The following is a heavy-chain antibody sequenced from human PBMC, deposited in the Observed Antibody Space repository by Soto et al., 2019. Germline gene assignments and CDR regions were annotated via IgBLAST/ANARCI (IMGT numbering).Heavy chain of an antibody. CDR1: GGTFSSYA. D-gene: IGHD6-6*01. Sequence: SVKVSCKASGGTFSSYAISWVRQAPGQGLEWMGGIIPIFGTANYAQKFQGRVTITADESTSTAYMDLSSLRSEDTAVYYCARDQGVEYSSSPEGFYYYGMDVWGQGTTVTVSS. V-gene: IGHV1-69*01. CDR3: ARDQGVEYSSSPEGFYYYGMDV. J-gene: IGHJ6*02. CDR2: IIPIFGTA.